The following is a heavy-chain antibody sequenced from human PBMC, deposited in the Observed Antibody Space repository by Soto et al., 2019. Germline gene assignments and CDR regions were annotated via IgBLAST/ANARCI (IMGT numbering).Heavy chain of an antibody. CDR1: GGTFSSYA. Sequence: QVQLVQSGAEVKKPGSSVKVSCKASGGTFSSYAISWVRQAPGQGLEWMGGIIPIFGTANYAQKFQDRVTITADESTSTAYMELSSLRSEDTAVYYCARGGQLWPYYYYYYGMDVWGQGTTVTVSS. CDR3: ARGGQLWPYYYYYYGMDV. CDR2: IIPIFGTA. D-gene: IGHD5-18*01. V-gene: IGHV1-69*01. J-gene: IGHJ6*02.